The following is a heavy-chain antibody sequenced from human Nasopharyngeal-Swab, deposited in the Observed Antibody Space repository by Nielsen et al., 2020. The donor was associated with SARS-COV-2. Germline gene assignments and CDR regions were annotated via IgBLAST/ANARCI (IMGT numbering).Heavy chain of an antibody. D-gene: IGHD4-23*01. CDR2: ISWNSGSI. Sequence: SLKISCAASGFTFDDYAMHWVRQAPGKGLEWVSGISWNSGSIGYADSVKGRFTISRDNSKNSLYPQMNSLRTEDTALYYCAKGESDGGNAPLDYWGQGTLVTVSS. CDR3: AKGESDGGNAPLDY. CDR1: GFTFDDYA. J-gene: IGHJ4*02. V-gene: IGHV3-9*01.